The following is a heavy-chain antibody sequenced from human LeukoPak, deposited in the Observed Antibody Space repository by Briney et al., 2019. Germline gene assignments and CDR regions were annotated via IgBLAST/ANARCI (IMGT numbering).Heavy chain of an antibody. CDR2: ISGSGGST. Sequence: GGSLRLSCAASGFTFSSYAMSWVRQAPGKGLEWVSAISGSGGSTYYADSVKGRFTISRDNSKNTLYLQMNSLRAEDTAVYYCAKGRYYYDSSDAFDFWGQGTMVTVSS. J-gene: IGHJ3*01. CDR3: AKGRYYYDSSDAFDF. CDR1: GFTFSSYA. D-gene: IGHD3-22*01. V-gene: IGHV3-23*01.